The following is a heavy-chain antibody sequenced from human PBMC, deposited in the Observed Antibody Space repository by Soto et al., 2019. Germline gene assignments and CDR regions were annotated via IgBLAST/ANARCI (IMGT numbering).Heavy chain of an antibody. Sequence: ASVKVSCKASGYTFTSYGINWVRQATGQGLEWMGWMNPNSGNTGYAQKFQGRVTMTRNTSISTAYMELSSLRSEDTAVYYCARVFRSRVHTLYYYYYYYMDVWGKGTTVTVSS. D-gene: IGHD6-13*01. CDR3: ARVFRSRVHTLYYYYYYYMDV. J-gene: IGHJ6*03. V-gene: IGHV1-8*01. CDR1: GYTFTSYG. CDR2: MNPNSGNT.